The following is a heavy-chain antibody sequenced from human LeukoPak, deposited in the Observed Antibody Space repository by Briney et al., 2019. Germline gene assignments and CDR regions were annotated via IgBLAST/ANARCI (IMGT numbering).Heavy chain of an antibody. V-gene: IGHV1-8*01. CDR3: ARGDDYGGNSWRY. J-gene: IGHJ4*02. Sequence: VAAVKVSCKASGYTFTSYDINWVRQATGQGLEWMGWMNPNSGNTGYAQKFQGRVTMTRNTSISTAYMELSSLRSEDTAVYYCARGDDYGGNSWRYWGQGTLVTVSS. D-gene: IGHD4-23*01. CDR2: MNPNSGNT. CDR1: GYTFTSYD.